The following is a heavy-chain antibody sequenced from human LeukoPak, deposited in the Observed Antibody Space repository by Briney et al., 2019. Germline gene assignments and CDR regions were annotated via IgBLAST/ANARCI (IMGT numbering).Heavy chain of an antibody. CDR1: GYSFINFW. Sequence: GGSLMISCRVAGYSFINFWSIWWRQMAGKGLVWMGFIYTGNSGTTESPSSQGQVTISAEKSTNTAYLQRSSLQGSDTAMYYCARLSDGYNSKRVFDYWGQGTLVTVSS. V-gene: IGHV5-51*01. CDR2: IYTGNSGT. J-gene: IGHJ4*02. D-gene: IGHD5-24*01. CDR3: ARLSDGYNSKRVFDY.